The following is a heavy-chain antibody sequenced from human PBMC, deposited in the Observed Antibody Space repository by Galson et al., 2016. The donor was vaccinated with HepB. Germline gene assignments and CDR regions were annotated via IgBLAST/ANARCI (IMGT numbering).Heavy chain of an antibody. Sequence: SETLSLTCTVSGASIGRSSYYWGWIRQPPGKGLEWIGSIYYSGTTYYNPSLKSRVTISVDTSTNQFSLKLSSVTATDTAIYYCASPHPRSSWNLIGNASPKFDYWGQGSLVTVSS. CDR2: IYYSGTT. V-gene: IGHV4-39*07. CDR1: GASIGRSSYY. CDR3: ASPHPRSSWNLIGNASPKFDY. D-gene: IGHD6-13*01. J-gene: IGHJ4*02.